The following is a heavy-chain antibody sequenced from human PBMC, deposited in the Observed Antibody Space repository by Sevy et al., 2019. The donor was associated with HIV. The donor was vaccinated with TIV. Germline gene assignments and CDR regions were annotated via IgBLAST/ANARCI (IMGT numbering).Heavy chain of an antibody. CDR1: GYTFTGYY. Sequence: ASVKVSCKASGYTFTGYYMHWVRQAPGQGLEWMGWINHDSGGPNYAPKFQGRVTLTRDTSISTAYMELSRLKSDDTAVYYCVRDDRDGYFDYWGQRTLVTVSS. CDR3: VRDDRDGYFDY. V-gene: IGHV1-2*02. CDR2: INHDSGGP. J-gene: IGHJ4*02.